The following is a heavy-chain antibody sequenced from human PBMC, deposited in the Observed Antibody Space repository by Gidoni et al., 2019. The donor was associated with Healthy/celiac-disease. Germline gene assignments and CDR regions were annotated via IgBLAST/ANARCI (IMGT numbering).Heavy chain of an antibody. D-gene: IGHD1-26*01. CDR3: AKGRGSYSPSYFDY. V-gene: IGHV3-9*01. Sequence: EVQLVESGGGLVQPGRSLRLSCAASGFTFDDYAMHWVRQAPGKGLEWVSGISWNSGSIGYADSVKGRFTISRDNAKNSLYLQMNSLRAEDTALYYCAKGRGSYSPSYFDYWGQGTLVTVSS. CDR1: GFTFDDYA. J-gene: IGHJ4*02. CDR2: ISWNSGSI.